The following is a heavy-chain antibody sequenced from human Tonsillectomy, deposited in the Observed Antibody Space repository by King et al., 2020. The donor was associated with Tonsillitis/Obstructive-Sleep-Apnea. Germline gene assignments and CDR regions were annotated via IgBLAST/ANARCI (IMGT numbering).Heavy chain of an antibody. V-gene: IGHV2-26*01. D-gene: IGHD2-2*01. CDR3: ARASGYCSSTSCYADFDY. Sequence: VTLKESGPVLVKPTETLTLTCTVSVFSLSNARMGVSWIRQPPGKALEWLAHIFSNDEKSYSTSLKSRLTISKDTSKSQVVLTMTNMDPVYTATYYCARASGYCSSTSCYADFDYWGQGTLVTVSS. J-gene: IGHJ4*02. CDR2: IFSNDEK. CDR1: VFSLSNARMG.